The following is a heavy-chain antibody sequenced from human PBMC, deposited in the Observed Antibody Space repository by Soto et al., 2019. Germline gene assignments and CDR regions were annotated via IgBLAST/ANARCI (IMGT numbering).Heavy chain of an antibody. CDR3: ARDLYRSSSGNYYYYYGMDV. D-gene: IGHD6-6*01. V-gene: IGHV4-31*03. J-gene: IGHJ6*02. CDR1: GGSISSGGYY. CDR2: IYYSGST. Sequence: TLSLTCTVSGGSISSGGYYWSWIRQHPGKGLEWIGYIYYSGSTYYNPSLKSRVTISVDTSKNQFSLKLSSVTAADTAVYYCARDLYRSSSGNYYYYYGMDVWGQGTTVTVSS.